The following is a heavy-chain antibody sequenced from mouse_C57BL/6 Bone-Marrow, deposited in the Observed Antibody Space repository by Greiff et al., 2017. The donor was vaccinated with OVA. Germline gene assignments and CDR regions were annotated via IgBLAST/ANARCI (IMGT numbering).Heavy chain of an antibody. CDR2: ISNLAYSI. Sequence: EVQRVESGGGLVQPGGSLKLSCAASGFTFSDYGMAWVRQAPRKGPEWVAFISNLAYSIHYADTVTGRFTISRENAKNTLYLEMSSLRSEDTAMYYCARGQLLYYAMDYWGQGTSVTVSS. CDR1: GFTFSDYG. V-gene: IGHV5-15*01. D-gene: IGHD3-1*01. CDR3: ARGQLLYYAMDY. J-gene: IGHJ4*01.